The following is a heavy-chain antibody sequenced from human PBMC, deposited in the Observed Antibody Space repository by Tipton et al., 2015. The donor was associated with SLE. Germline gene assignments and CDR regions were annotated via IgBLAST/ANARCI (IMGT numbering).Heavy chain of an antibody. D-gene: IGHD3-10*01. CDR3: ARTGSGNFYFYYYLDV. CDR2: ISTYSGNT. J-gene: IGHJ6*03. V-gene: IGHV1-18*01. Sequence: QSGPEVKKPGASVRVSCKASGYTFSNLGISWVRQAPGQGLEWMGWISTYSGNTKYAQKFEDRVTMTRDTSTSTAYMELKSLRTDDTAVYYCARTGSGNFYFYYYLDVWGKGTTVTVSS. CDR1: GYTFSNLG.